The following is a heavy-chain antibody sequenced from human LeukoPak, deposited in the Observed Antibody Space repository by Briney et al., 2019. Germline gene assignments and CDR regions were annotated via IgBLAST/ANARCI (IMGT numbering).Heavy chain of an antibody. CDR3: ARRILSTSWTGSFDI. Sequence: PGGSLRLSCAASGFTFSDYYISWVRQAPGKGLDWVSYISSSGHYTHYADSVKGRFTISRDNAKNSLYLQMSSLRAEDTGVYYCARRILSTSWTGSFDIWGQGTMVTGTS. V-gene: IGHV3-11*03. D-gene: IGHD2-2*01. J-gene: IGHJ3*02. CDR2: ISSSGHYT. CDR1: GFTFSDYY.